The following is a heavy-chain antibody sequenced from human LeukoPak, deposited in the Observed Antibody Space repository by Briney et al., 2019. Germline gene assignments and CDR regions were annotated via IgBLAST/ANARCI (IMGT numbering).Heavy chain of an antibody. CDR2: IWDDGSNK. CDR1: GFTFSSYG. J-gene: IGHJ5*02. V-gene: IGHV3-33*01. D-gene: IGHD3-10*01. CDR3: ARASEWFGELLYHNWFDP. Sequence: PGRSLRLSCAASGFTFSSYGMHWVRQAPGKGLEWVAVIWDDGSNKYYADSVKGRFTISRDNSKNTLYLQMNSLRAEDTAVYYCARASEWFGELLYHNWFDPWGQGTLVTVSS.